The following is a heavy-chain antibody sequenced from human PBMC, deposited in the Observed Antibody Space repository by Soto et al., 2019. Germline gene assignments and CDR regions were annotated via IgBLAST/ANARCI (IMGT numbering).Heavy chain of an antibody. CDR2: MNPNSGNT. V-gene: IGHV1-8*01. D-gene: IGHD3-16*02. J-gene: IGHJ5*02. Sequence: QVQLVQSGAEVKKPGASVKVSCKASGYTFTSYDINWVRQATGQGLEWMGWMNPNSGNTGYAQKFQGRVTMTRNTSISTAYMELSSLRSEDTAVYYCASTLTDYDYIWGSYRYSWFDPWGKGTLFTVSS. CDR3: ASTLTDYDYIWGSYRYSWFDP. CDR1: GYTFTSYD.